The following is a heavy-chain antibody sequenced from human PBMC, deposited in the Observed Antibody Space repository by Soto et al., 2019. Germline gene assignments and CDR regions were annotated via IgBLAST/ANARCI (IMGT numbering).Heavy chain of an antibody. V-gene: IGHV4-30-4*01. CDR3: ARDYEDCSSTSCYTGGWFDP. Sequence: SETLSLTCTVSGGSISSGDYYWSWIRQPPGKGLEWIGYIYYSGSTYYNPSLKSRVTISVDTSKNQFSLKLSSVTAADTAVYYCARDYEDCSSTSCYTGGWFDPRGQGTLVTVSS. CDR1: GGSISSGDYY. J-gene: IGHJ5*02. CDR2: IYYSGST. D-gene: IGHD2-2*02.